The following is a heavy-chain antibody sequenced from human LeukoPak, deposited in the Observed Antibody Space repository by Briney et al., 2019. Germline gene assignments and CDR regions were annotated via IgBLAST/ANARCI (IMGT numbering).Heavy chain of an antibody. CDR2: INHSGST. Sequence: SENLSLTCAVYGGSFSGYYWSWIRQPPGKGLEWIGEINHSGSTNYNPSLKSRVTISVDTSKNQFSLKLSSVTAADTAVYYCARGKVVVVPALYYYGMDVWGQGTTVTVSS. V-gene: IGHV4-34*01. D-gene: IGHD2-2*01. J-gene: IGHJ6*02. CDR3: ARGKVVVVPALYYYGMDV. CDR1: GGSFSGYY.